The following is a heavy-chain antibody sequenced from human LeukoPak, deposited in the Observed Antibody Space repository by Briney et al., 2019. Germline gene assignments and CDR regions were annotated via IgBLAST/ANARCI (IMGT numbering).Heavy chain of an antibody. V-gene: IGHV4-59*08. J-gene: IGHJ4*02. Sequence: SETLSLTCTVSGGSISGYYWSWIRQPPGKGLEWIGYIYYSGSTNYNPSLKSRVTISVDTSKNQFSLKLSSVTAADTAVYYCASHYYDSSGPDYWGQGTLVTVSS. CDR3: ASHYYDSSGPDY. CDR2: IYYSGST. D-gene: IGHD3-22*01. CDR1: GGSISGYY.